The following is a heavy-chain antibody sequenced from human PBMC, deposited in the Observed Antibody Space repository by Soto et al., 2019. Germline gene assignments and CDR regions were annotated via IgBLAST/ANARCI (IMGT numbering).Heavy chain of an antibody. V-gene: IGHV3-7*01. Sequence: GGSLRLSCAASGFTFSSYWMSWVRQAPGKGLEWVANIKQDGSEKYYVDSVKGRFTISRDNAKNSLYLQMNSLRAEDTAVYYCARSGILYYDFWSGYSYYYGMDVWGQGTTVTVSS. D-gene: IGHD3-3*01. CDR3: ARSGILYYDFWSGYSYYYGMDV. J-gene: IGHJ6*02. CDR2: IKQDGSEK. CDR1: GFTFSSYW.